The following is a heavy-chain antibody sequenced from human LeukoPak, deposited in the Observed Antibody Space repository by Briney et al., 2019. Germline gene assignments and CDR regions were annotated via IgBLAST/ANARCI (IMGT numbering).Heavy chain of an antibody. CDR3: ARLRWERGALDY. CDR1: GYTFTGYF. D-gene: IGHD1-26*01. V-gene: IGHV1-2*02. Sequence: ASVKVSCKAAGYTFTGYFMDWVRQAPGQGLEWMGEINPNNGDTKFAQKFEGSVTMTRDTSITTAYMELSSLKSDDTAVYYCARLRWERGALDYWGQGTPVTVSS. CDR2: INPNNGDT. J-gene: IGHJ4*02.